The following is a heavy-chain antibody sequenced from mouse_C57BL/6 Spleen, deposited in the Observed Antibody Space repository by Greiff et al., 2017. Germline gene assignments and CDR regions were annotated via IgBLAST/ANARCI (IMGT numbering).Heavy chain of an antibody. J-gene: IGHJ4*01. CDR3: AREPDMDY. V-gene: IGHV3-6*01. Sequence: EVQLVESGPGLVKPSQSLSLTCSVTGYSITSGYYWNWIRQFPGNKLEWMGYISYDGSNNYNPSLKNRISITRDTSKNQFFLKLNSVTTEDTATYYCAREPDMDYWGQGTSVTVSS. CDR1: GYSITSGYY. CDR2: ISYDGSN.